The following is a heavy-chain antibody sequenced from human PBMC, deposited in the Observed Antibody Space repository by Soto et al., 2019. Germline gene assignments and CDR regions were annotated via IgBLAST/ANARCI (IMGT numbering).Heavy chain of an antibody. CDR1: GFTFDDYA. J-gene: IGHJ4*02. D-gene: IGHD5-12*01. Sequence: GGSLRLSCAASGFTFDDYAMHWVRQAPGKGLEWVSGISWNSGSIGYADSVKGRFTISRDNAKNSLYLQMNSLRAEDTALYYCAKDIISGERLLSDMTFFDYWGQGTLVTVSS. V-gene: IGHV3-9*01. CDR3: AKDIISGERLLSDMTFFDY. CDR2: ISWNSGSI.